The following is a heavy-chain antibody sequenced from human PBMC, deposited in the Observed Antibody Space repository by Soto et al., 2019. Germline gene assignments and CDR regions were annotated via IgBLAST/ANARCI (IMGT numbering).Heavy chain of an antibody. CDR3: AREMNYFGSGSFPDY. CDR1: GFSFGSYI. Sequence: GGSLRLSCAASGFSFGSYIMHWVRQAPGKGLEWVALIFPNGRSIFYTDSVKGRFTISRDNSNNMLYLQMNSLKAEDTAVYYCAREMNYFGSGSFPDYWGQGMLVTVSS. V-gene: IGHV3-30*03. D-gene: IGHD3-10*01. J-gene: IGHJ4*02. CDR2: IFPNGRSI.